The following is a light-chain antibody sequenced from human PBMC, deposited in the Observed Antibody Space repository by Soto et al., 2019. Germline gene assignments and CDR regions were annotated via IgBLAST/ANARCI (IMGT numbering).Light chain of an antibody. CDR2: GAS. Sequence: EIVMTQSPATLSVSPGERATLSCRASQSISSVLAWYQQKPGQAPRLLIYGASTRATGIPARFSGSGSGTEFTLTISSLQSEDFAVYYCQQYNDWPLTVGGGTKVEIK. CDR3: QQYNDWPLT. V-gene: IGKV3-15*01. CDR1: QSISSV. J-gene: IGKJ4*01.